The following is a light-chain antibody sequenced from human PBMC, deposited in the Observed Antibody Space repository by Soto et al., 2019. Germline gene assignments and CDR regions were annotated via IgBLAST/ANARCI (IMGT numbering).Light chain of an antibody. CDR3: QQYNGWLWT. Sequence: EIVMTQSPATLSVSPGERVTVSWRVCQSVSGNLAWYQQKPGQAPRLLIYGAVTRATGIPARFSGRGSGTEFALTITSLQSEDFAVYFCQQYNGWLWTFGQGTKVDI. J-gene: IGKJ1*01. V-gene: IGKV3D-15*01. CDR1: QSVSGN. CDR2: GAV.